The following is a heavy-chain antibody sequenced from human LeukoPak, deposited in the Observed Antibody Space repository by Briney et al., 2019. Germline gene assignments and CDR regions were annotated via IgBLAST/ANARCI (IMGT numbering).Heavy chain of an antibody. D-gene: IGHD3-16*01. Sequence: GGSLRLSCAASGFTFSRHWMDWVRQAPGKRLEGVANMNQDGSEKDYVDSVKGRFTISRDNARNSLYLQMGSLRAEDTAVYYCATYTHWVAGDVWGQGTTVTVSS. V-gene: IGHV3-7*01. CDR3: ATYTHWVAGDV. CDR1: GFTFSRHW. J-gene: IGHJ6*02. CDR2: MNQDGSEK.